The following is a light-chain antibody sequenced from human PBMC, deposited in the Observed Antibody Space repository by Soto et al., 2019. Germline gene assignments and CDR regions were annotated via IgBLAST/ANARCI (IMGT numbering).Light chain of an antibody. CDR1: QIISSS. J-gene: IGKJ1*01. V-gene: IGKV1-39*01. CDR3: QQSYSTPRT. Sequence: DIQMTQSPSSLSASVGDRVTITCRASQIISSSLNWYQQKPGKAPKLLIYAASSLQSGVPSRFSGSGSGTDLTLTIRSLQPEDFATYYFQQSYSTPRTFGQGIKVEIK. CDR2: AAS.